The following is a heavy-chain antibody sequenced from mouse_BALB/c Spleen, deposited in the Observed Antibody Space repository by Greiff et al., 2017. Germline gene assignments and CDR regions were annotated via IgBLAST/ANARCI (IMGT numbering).Heavy chain of an antibody. CDR1: GYSITSDYA. CDR2: ISYSGST. CDR3: ARSGYYGSSYVAWFAY. J-gene: IGHJ3*01. Sequence: EVMLVESGPGLVKPSQSLSLTCTVTGYSITSDYAWNWIRQFPGNKLEWMGYISYSGSTSYNPSLKSRISITRDTSKNQFFLQLNSVTTEDTATYYCARSGYYGSSYVAWFAYWGQGTLVTVSA. D-gene: IGHD1-1*01. V-gene: IGHV3-2*02.